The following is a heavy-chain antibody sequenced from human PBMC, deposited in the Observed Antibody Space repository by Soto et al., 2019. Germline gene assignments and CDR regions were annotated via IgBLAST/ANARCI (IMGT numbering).Heavy chain of an antibody. D-gene: IGHD1-26*01. CDR3: ARGPPYNGSNYYGMDV. Sequence: GGSLRLSCAASGFTFSSSGMHWVRQAPGKGLEWVSDICNGRSTIYYADSVKGRFTISRDNSKNTLYLQMNSLRAEDTAVYYCARGPPYNGSNYYGMDVWGQGTTVTVSS. V-gene: IGHV3-48*01. CDR1: GFTFSSSG. J-gene: IGHJ6*02. CDR2: ICNGRSTI.